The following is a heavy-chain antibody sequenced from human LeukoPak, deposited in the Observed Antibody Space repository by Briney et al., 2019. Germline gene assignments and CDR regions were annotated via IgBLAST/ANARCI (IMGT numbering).Heavy chain of an antibody. J-gene: IGHJ4*02. V-gene: IGHV1-8*01. CDR3: ARESVHDYGDYRLLNDY. CDR1: GYTFTSYD. CDR2: MNPNSGHT. Sequence: ASVKVSCKASGYTFTSYDINWVRQATGQGLEWMGWMNPNSGHTGYAHKFQGRVTMTRGTSIGTAYMELRSLRSDDTAVYYCARESVHDYGDYRLLNDYWGQGTLVTVSS. D-gene: IGHD4-17*01.